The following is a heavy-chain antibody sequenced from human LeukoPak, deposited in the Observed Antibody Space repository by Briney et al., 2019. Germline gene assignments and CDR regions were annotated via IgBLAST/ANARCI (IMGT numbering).Heavy chain of an antibody. V-gene: IGHV3-23*01. CDR3: ARVGARQVLEY. CDR2: ISNNGGYT. J-gene: IGHJ4*02. Sequence: GGSLRLSCAASGFTFSSSAMSWVRQAPGKGLEWVSAISNNGGYTYYADSVQGRFTISRDNSKNTLCLQMNSLRAEDTAVYYCARVGARQVLEYWGQGTLVTVSS. CDR1: GFTFSSSA. D-gene: IGHD4-17*01.